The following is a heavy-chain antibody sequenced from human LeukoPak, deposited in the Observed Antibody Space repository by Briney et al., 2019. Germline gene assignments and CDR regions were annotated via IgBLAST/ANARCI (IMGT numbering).Heavy chain of an antibody. J-gene: IGHJ3*02. Sequence: GESLKISCKGSGYSFTSYWLGWVRQMPGKGLEWMGIIYPGDSDTRYSPSFQGQVTISADKSISTAYLQWSSLKASDTAMYYCARLGIAAAGHDAFDIWGQGTMVTVSS. CDR1: GYSFTSYW. CDR2: IYPGDSDT. CDR3: ARLGIAAAGHDAFDI. V-gene: IGHV5-51*01. D-gene: IGHD6-13*01.